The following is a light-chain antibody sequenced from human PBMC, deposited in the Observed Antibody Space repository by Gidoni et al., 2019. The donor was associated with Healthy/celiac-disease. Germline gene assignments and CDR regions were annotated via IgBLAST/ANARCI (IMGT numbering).Light chain of an antibody. CDR1: QCISSY. CDR3: QQYYSFPYT. V-gene: IGKV1D-8*02. J-gene: IGKJ2*01. Sequence: AIWMTQSPSLLSASTGDRVTISCRMSQCISSYLAWYQQKPGKAPELLIYAASTLQSGVPSRFRGSGSGTDFTLTISCLQSEDFATYYCQQYYSFPYTFGQGTKLEIK. CDR2: AAS.